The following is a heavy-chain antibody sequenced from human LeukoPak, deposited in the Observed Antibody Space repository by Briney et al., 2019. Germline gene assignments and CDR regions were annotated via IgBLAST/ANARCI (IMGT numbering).Heavy chain of an antibody. Sequence: GGSLRLSCAASGFTFSSYSMNWVRQAPGKGLEWVSSISSSSSYIYYADSVKGRFTISRGNAKNSLYLQMNSLRAEDTAVYYCARDTAVVTGIVAYWGQGTLVTVSS. J-gene: IGHJ4*02. CDR3: ARDTAVVTGIVAY. CDR1: GFTFSSYS. D-gene: IGHD4-23*01. CDR2: ISSSSSYI. V-gene: IGHV3-21*01.